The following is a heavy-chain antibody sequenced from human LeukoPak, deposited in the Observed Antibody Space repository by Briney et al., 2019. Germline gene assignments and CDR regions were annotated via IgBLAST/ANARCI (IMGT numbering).Heavy chain of an antibody. D-gene: IGHD5-18*01. CDR3: ARLRVRGYGYGPWEGPTWLDY. J-gene: IGHJ4*02. CDR1: GASISSYY. CDR2: IFQSGHT. Sequence: SETLSLTCTVSGASISSYYYHWIRQPPGKGLEWTGSIFQSGHTYYSPSLKSRVTISVDTSNNRFSLSLSSVTAADTAVYYCARLRVRGYGYGPWEGPTWLDYWGRGTLVTVSS. V-gene: IGHV4-59*12.